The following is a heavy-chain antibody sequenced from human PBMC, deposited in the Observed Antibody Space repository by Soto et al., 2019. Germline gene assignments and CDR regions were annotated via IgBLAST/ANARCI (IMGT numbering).Heavy chain of an antibody. D-gene: IGHD3-3*01. V-gene: IGHV1-69*06. CDR1: GGTSTRYA. CDR3: NSGSEYDFWSGYL. CDR2: IVPMFGTS. J-gene: IGHJ4*02. Sequence: QERLVQSGAEVRKPGSSVKVSCKVTGGTSTRYAINWVRQSPGQGLEWLGGIVPMFGTSKYAQKFQGRVTITADTSTNIADMELRILRSEETAVYYCNSGSEYDFWSGYLWGQGTLVSVSS.